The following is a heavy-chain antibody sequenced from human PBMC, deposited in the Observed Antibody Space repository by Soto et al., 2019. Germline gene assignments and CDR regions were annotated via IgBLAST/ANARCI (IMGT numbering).Heavy chain of an antibody. V-gene: IGHV3-13*04. CDR3: ARAIGPTLFDY. CDR1: GFTFSSYD. J-gene: IGHJ4*02. CDR2: IGTAGDT. Sequence: GGSLRLSCTASGFTFSSYDMHWVRQGPGKGLEWVSAIGTAGDTNYAGSVKGRFTISRENAKNSLYLQMNSLRAGDTAIYFCARAIGPTLFDYWGQGTLVTVSS. D-gene: IGHD3-22*01.